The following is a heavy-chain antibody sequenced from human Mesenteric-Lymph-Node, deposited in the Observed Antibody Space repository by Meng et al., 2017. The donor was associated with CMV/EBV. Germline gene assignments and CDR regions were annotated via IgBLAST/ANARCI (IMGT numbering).Heavy chain of an antibody. CDR3: ARDGTFSAAGLYNWFDP. J-gene: IGHJ5*02. V-gene: IGHV4-31*02. D-gene: IGHD6-13*01. CDR2: IYYSGST. Sequence: SISSGGYYWSWIRQHPGKGLEWIGYIYYSGSTYYNSSLKSRVTISVDTSKNQFSLKLSSVTAADTAVYYCARDGTFSAAGLYNWFDPWGQGTLVTVSS. CDR1: SISSGGYY.